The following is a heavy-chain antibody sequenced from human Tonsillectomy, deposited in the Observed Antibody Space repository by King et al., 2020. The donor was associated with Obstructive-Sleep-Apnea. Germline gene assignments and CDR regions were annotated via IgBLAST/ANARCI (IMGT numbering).Heavy chain of an antibody. V-gene: IGHV4-31*03. Sequence: QLQESGPGLVKPSQTLSLTCTVSGGSISSGGYYWSWIRQHPGKGLEWIGYIYYSGSTYYNPSLKSRVTISVDTSKNQFSLKLSSVTAADTAVYYCARAPAGVLTMVRGVTPDAFDIWGQGTMVTVSS. CDR2: IYYSGST. J-gene: IGHJ3*02. D-gene: IGHD3-10*01. CDR1: GGSISSGGYY. CDR3: ARAPAGVLTMVRGVTPDAFDI.